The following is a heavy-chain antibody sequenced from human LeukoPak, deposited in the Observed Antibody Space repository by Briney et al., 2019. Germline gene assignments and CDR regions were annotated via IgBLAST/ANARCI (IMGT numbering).Heavy chain of an antibody. CDR2: ISSSGSTI. J-gene: IGHJ4*02. D-gene: IGHD3-3*01. CDR1: GFTFSSYE. CDR3: AKDHRVLRFLEWSPSRYFDY. Sequence: GGSLRLSCAASGFTFSSYEMNWVRQAPGKGLEWVSYISSSGSTIYYADSVKGRFTISRDNSKNTLYLQMNSLRAEDTAVYYCAKDHRVLRFLEWSPSRYFDYWGQGTLVTVSS. V-gene: IGHV3-48*03.